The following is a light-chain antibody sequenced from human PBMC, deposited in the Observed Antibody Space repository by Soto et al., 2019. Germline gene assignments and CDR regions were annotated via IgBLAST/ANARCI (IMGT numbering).Light chain of an antibody. CDR2: AAS. CDR1: QSISSSY. V-gene: IGKV3-20*01. CDR3: QQYGSSSYT. J-gene: IGKJ2*01. Sequence: EIVLTQSPGTLSLSPGERATLSCRASQSISSSYLAWYQQKPGQAPRLLIYAASSRATGIPDRFSGSGSGTDFTLTISRLEPEEFAAYYCQQYGSSSYTFGQGTQLEIK.